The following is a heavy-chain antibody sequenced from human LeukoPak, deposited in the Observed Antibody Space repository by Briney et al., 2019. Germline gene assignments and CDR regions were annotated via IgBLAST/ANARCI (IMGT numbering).Heavy chain of an antibody. D-gene: IGHD2-15*01. Sequence: GGSLILSCAASGFTFSSSGMHWVRQAPGKGLEGVASIRSDGSDKNYADSVRGRFTISRGNSKNTLYLEMSSLRPEDTAIYSCAKRLGYCRGGSCYPWGQGTLVTVSS. CDR3: AKRLGYCRGGSCYP. CDR2: IRSDGSDK. CDR1: GFTFSSSG. J-gene: IGHJ5*02. V-gene: IGHV3-30*02.